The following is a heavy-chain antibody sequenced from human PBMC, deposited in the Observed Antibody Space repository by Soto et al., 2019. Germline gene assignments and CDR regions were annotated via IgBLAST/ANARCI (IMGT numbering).Heavy chain of an antibody. V-gene: IGHV4-4*07. CDR3: ARDSEGGSPEINPFDY. CDR2: IYTSGST. D-gene: IGHD1-26*01. Sequence: PSETLSLTCTVSGGSISSYYWIWIRQPAGKGLEWIGRIYTSGSTNYNPSLKSRVTMSVDTSKNQFSLKLSSVTAADTAVYYCARDSEGGSPEINPFDYWGQGTLVTV. CDR1: GGSISSYY. J-gene: IGHJ4*02.